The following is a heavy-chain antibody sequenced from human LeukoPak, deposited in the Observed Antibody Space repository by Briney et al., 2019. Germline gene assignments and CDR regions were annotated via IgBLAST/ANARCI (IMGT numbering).Heavy chain of an antibody. CDR3: ARVGDLGYCTSTSCHSPHSI. CDR1: GGSISSSSYY. V-gene: IGHV4-39*07. CDR2: IYYSGST. Sequence: SETLSLTCTVSGGSISSSSYYWGWIRQPPGKGLEWIGSIYYSGSTYYNPSLKSRVTISVDRSKNLFSLTLSSVTVADTAVYYCARVGDLGYCTSTSCHSPHSIWGQGTMVTVSS. D-gene: IGHD2-2*01. J-gene: IGHJ3*02.